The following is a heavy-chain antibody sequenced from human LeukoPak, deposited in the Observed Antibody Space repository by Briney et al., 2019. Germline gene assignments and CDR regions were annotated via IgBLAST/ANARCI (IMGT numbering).Heavy chain of an antibody. D-gene: IGHD6-19*01. CDR3: ARSERYNSGWYFYFDY. J-gene: IGHJ4*02. CDR1: GFTFSSYG. V-gene: IGHV3-33*01. CDR2: IGYDGSNN. Sequence: GGSLMLSCTASGFTFSSYGMHRVRQAPGKGLETMAVIGYDGSNNFYEDSVKGRFAISRDNSKNTLYVQMNSLRAEDTAVYYCARSERYNSGWYFYFDYWGQGTLVTVSS.